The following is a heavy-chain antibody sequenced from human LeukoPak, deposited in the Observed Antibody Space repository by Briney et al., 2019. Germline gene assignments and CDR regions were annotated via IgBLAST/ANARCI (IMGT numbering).Heavy chain of an antibody. CDR2: IKKTGSET. Sequence: PGGSLRLSCAASGFTFDDYGMSWVRQAPGKGLEWVAYIKKTGSETYYVDSVKGRFTITRDNTRNSLFLQMYSLRAEDTAVYFCAREDGYCSGGNCYSYFDSWGQGTLVTVSS. CDR1: GFTFDDYG. V-gene: IGHV3-7*01. J-gene: IGHJ4*02. CDR3: AREDGYCSGGNCYSYFDS. D-gene: IGHD2-15*01.